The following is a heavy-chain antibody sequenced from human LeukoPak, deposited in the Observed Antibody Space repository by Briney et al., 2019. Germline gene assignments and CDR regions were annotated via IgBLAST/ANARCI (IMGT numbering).Heavy chain of an antibody. Sequence: TSETLSLTCTVSGGSISSSSYYWGWIRQPPGKGLEWIGEITHTGPPAYNPSLKSRVTISTDTSKNQFSLNLTSVTAADTAIYYCARGVSKGPESHFDYWGQGALVAVSS. V-gene: IGHV4-39*07. D-gene: IGHD3-16*01. CDR2: ITHTGPP. CDR3: ARGVSKGPESHFDY. CDR1: GGSISSSSYY. J-gene: IGHJ4*02.